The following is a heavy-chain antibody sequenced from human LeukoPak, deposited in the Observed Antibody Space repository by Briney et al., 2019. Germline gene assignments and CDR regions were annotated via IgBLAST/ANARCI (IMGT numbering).Heavy chain of an antibody. CDR2: ISGDGGNT. CDR1: GFTFDDYA. Sequence: PGGSLRLSCAASGFTFDDYAMYWVRQAPGKGLEWVSLISGDGGNTYYADSVKGRFTISRGNSKNSLYLQMTSLRAEDTALYYCAKDTGTSGTSNYYYYGMDVCGQGTTVTVSS. D-gene: IGHD2-8*01. J-gene: IGHJ6*02. V-gene: IGHV3-43*02. CDR3: AKDTGTSGTSNYYYYGMDV.